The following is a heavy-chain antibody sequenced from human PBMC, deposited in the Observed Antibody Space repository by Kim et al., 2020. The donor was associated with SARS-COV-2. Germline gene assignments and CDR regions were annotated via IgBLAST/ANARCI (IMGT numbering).Heavy chain of an antibody. J-gene: IGHJ6*02. D-gene: IGHD3-10*01. Sequence: SETLSLTCAVYGGSFSGYYWSLIRQPPGKGLEWIGEINHSGSSNYNPSLKSRVTISVDTSKNQFSLKLSSVTAADTAVYYCARGGGYYYGSGSYYRPAYAMDVWGQGTTVTVSS. CDR1: GGSFSGYY. CDR2: INHSGSS. V-gene: IGHV4-34*01. CDR3: ARGGGYYYGSGSYYRPAYAMDV.